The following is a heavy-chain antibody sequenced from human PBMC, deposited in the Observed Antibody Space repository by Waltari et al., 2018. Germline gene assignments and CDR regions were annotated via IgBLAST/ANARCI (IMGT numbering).Heavy chain of an antibody. CDR1: GFTFSSYE. J-gene: IGHJ6*02. CDR2: ISYDGSNK. Sequence: VQLVESGGGLVKPGGSLRLSCAASGFTFSSYEMHWVRQAPGRGLEWVAVISYDGSNKYYADSVKGRFTISRDNSKNTLYLQMNSLRAEDTAVYYCAKEIKRSSPPRGDYYYYGMDVWGQGTTVTVSS. V-gene: IGHV3-30*07. CDR3: AKEIKRSSPPRGDYYYYGMDV. D-gene: IGHD3-10*01.